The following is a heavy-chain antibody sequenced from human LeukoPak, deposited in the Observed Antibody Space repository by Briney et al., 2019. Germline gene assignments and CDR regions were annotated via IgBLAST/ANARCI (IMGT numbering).Heavy chain of an antibody. V-gene: IGHV4-34*01. D-gene: IGHD1-26*01. CDR3: AKQWELIGWFDP. J-gene: IGHJ5*02. CDR1: GGSFSGYY. CDR2: INHSGST. Sequence: SETLSLTCAVYGGSFSGYYWSWIRQPPGKGLEWIGEINHSGSTNYNPSLKSRVTISVDTSKNQFSLKLSSVTAADTAVYYCAKQWELIGWFDPWGQGTLVTVSS.